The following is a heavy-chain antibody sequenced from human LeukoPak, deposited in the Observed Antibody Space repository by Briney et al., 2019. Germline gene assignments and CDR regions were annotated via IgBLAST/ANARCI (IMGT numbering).Heavy chain of an antibody. D-gene: IGHD2-21*01. CDR2: ISWNSDGI. V-gene: IGHV3-9*01. Sequence: PGGSLRLSCAASGFTFDDYAMHWVRQAPGKGLEWVSGISWNSDGIGYADSVKGRFTISRDNAKNSLYLQMNSLRTEDTALYYCAKVGSCGSVIRAAEDYWGQGTLVTVSS. J-gene: IGHJ4*02. CDR1: GFTFDDYA. CDR3: AKVGSCGSVIRAAEDY.